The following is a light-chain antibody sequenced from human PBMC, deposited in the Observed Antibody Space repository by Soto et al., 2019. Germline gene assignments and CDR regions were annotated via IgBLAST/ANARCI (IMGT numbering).Light chain of an antibody. CDR1: QSVSSY. J-gene: IGKJ4*01. CDR2: DAS. CDR3: QQRSNWLT. Sequence: EIVLTPSPATLSLSPGEGATLSCRASQSVSSYLAWYQQKPGQAPRLLIYDASNRATGIPARFSGSGSGTDFTLTISSLEPEDFAVYYCQQRSNWLTFGGGTKVEIK. V-gene: IGKV3-11*01.